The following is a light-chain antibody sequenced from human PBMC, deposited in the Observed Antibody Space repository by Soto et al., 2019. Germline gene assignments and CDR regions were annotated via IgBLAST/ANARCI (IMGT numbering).Light chain of an antibody. V-gene: IGKV3-11*01. Sequence: EIVLTQSPATLSLSPGERATLSCRASQSVSSYLAWYQQKPGQAPRLLIYDASTRATGIPARFSGSGSGTDFTLTISSLEREDFAVYYCRQRSNWSWGTFGQGTKVEIK. CDR2: DAS. CDR1: QSVSSY. J-gene: IGKJ1*01. CDR3: RQRSNWSWGT.